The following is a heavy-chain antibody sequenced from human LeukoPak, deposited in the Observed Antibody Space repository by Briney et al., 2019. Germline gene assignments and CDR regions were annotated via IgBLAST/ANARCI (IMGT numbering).Heavy chain of an antibody. V-gene: IGHV4-59*01. D-gene: IGHD2-2*01. CDR2: IYYSGST. J-gene: IGHJ4*02. CDR3: ARYCSSTSCYGGLDY. CDR1: GGSISSYY. Sequence: SETLSLTCTVSGGSISSYYWSWIRQPPGKGLEWIGYIYYSGSTNYNPSLKSRVTISVDTSKNQFSLKLSSVTAADTAVYYCARYCSSTSCYGGLDYWGQGTLVTASS.